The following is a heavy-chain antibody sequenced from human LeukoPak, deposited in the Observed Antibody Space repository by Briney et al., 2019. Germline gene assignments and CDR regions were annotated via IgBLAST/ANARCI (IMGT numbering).Heavy chain of an antibody. J-gene: IGHJ4*02. CDR2: ISGSGGST. D-gene: IGHD6-19*01. CDR1: GFTFSSYA. V-gene: IGHV3-23*01. Sequence: GGSLRLSCAASGFTFSSYAMSWVRQAPGKGLEWVSAISGSGGSTYYADSVKGRFTISRDNAKNSLYLQMNSLRAEDTAVYYCAKSRGSSGWLYWGQGTLVTVSS. CDR3: AKSRGSSGWLY.